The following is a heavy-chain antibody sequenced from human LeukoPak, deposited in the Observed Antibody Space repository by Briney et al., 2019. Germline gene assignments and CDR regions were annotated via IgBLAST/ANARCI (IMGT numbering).Heavy chain of an antibody. V-gene: IGHV4-30-4*08. J-gene: IGHJ4*02. D-gene: IGHD2-15*01. CDR3: ARARSCSDGTCFRSFDY. Sequence: SQPLSLTCTVSGASITSGDYFWSWIRQPPGKGLEWIGYIYYSGTTYYNPSLKSRLTISVDTSKNHFSLTLDSVTAADTAVYYCARARSCSDGTCFRSFDYWGQGTLVTVFS. CDR2: IYYSGTT. CDR1: GASITSGDYF.